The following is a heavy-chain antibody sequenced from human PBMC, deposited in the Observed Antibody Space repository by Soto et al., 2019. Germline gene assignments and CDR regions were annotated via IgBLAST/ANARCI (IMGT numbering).Heavy chain of an antibody. CDR2: IKNKTDGGTP. D-gene: IGHD1-7*01. CDR3: TTESYFPLELVLLEY. J-gene: IGHJ4*01. Sequence: GGSFRLSFADSGFIFTAAWINWVSQAPGKGLEWVGRIKNKTDGGTPDFAAPVRGRFAISRDDSKSMVYLQINSLKTEDTSVYYCTTESYFPLELVLLEYWGLGTLVTVSP. V-gene: IGHV3-15*07. CDR1: GFIFTAAW.